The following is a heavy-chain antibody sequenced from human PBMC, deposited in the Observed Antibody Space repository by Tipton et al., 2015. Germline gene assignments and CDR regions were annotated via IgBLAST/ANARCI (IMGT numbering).Heavy chain of an antibody. D-gene: IGHD4-23*01. Sequence: GLVKPSETLSLTCTVSGGSVSSGSFYWSWIRQPPGKELEWIGYIQYSGSTNYNPSLKSRVTISVDTSKTQFSLKMSSVTASDTAVYYCARARGRHGGLFDSWGQGTLVTVSS. CDR2: IQYSGST. V-gene: IGHV4-61*01. CDR1: GGSVSSGSFY. CDR3: ARARGRHGGLFDS. J-gene: IGHJ4*02.